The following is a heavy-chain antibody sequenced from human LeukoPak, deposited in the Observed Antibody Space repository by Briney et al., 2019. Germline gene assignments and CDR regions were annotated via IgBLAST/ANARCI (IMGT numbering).Heavy chain of an antibody. V-gene: IGHV3-74*01. J-gene: IGHJ4*02. D-gene: IGHD3-16*01. CDR3: ARHLHD. Sequence: PGGPLRLSCAASGFTFSSYWMHWVRQAPGKGLVWVSRISEDGSSANYADSVKGRFTISRDNAKNTLYLQMNSLRAEDTAVYYCARHLHDWGQGTLVTVSS. CDR1: GFTFSSYW. CDR2: ISEDGSSA.